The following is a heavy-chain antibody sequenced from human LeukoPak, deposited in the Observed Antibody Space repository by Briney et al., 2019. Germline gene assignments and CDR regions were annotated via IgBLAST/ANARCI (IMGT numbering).Heavy chain of an antibody. CDR3: ARSTRDGYNHYHYYYMDV. Sequence: GGSLRLSCAASGFIVSSNYMNWVRQAPGKGLEWVSVIYSGGHTYYTDSVKGRFTISRDISNNTLYLHMNSLRPDDTAVYYCARSTRDGYNHYHYYYMDVWGKGTTVTVFS. J-gene: IGHJ6*03. D-gene: IGHD5-24*01. CDR1: GFIVSSNY. CDR2: IYSGGHT. V-gene: IGHV3-53*01.